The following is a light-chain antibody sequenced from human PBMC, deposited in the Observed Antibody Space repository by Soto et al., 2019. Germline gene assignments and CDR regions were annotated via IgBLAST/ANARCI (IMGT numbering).Light chain of an antibody. CDR1: SSDVGGYNY. J-gene: IGLJ3*02. Sequence: QSALTQPASVSGSPGQSITISCTGTSSDVGGYNYVSWYQQHPGKAPKLMISEVSNRPSGVSNRFSGSKSGNTASLTISGLQAVDEADYYCSSYTSSSTRVFGGGTKLTVL. V-gene: IGLV2-14*01. CDR3: SSYTSSSTRV. CDR2: EVS.